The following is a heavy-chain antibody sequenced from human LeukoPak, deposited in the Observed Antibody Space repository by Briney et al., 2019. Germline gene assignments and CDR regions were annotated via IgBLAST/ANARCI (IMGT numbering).Heavy chain of an antibody. CDR3: ALSGYSDYFDY. J-gene: IGHJ4*02. Sequence: GGSLRLSCAASGFTFSDYYMSWLRQAPGKGLEWVSYISSSGSTIYYADSVKGRFTISRDNAKNSLYLQMNSLRAEDTAVYYCALSGYSDYFDYWGQGTLVTVSS. CDR2: ISSSGSTI. V-gene: IGHV3-11*01. D-gene: IGHD3-22*01. CDR1: GFTFSDYY.